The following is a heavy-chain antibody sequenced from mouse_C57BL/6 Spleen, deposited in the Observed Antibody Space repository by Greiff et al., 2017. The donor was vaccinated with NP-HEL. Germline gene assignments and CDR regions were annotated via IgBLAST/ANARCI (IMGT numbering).Heavy chain of an antibody. CDR2: INSNGGST. V-gene: IGHV5-6-3*01. CDR3: ARSAI. CDR1: GFTFSSYG. J-gene: IGHJ2*01. D-gene: IGHD2-12*01. Sequence: EVHLVESGGGLVQPGGSLKLSCAASGFTFSSYGMSWVRQTPDKRLELVATINSNGGSTYYPDSVKGRFTISRDNAKNTLYLQMRSLKSEDTAMYYCARSAIWGQGTTLTVSS.